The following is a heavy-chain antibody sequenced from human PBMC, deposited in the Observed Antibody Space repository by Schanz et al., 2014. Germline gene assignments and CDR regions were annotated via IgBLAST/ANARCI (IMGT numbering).Heavy chain of an antibody. D-gene: IGHD1-26*01. J-gene: IGHJ4*02. CDR3: ARGGATRFDY. V-gene: IGHV3-53*01. CDR2: MYINSGST. Sequence: EVQLVESGGGLIQPGGSLRLSCAVSGFTVNTNYMSWVRQAPGKGLEWISSMYINSGSTQYADSVKGRFIISRDNSKNTLYLQMSSLRAEDTALYYCARGGATRFDYWGQGTLVTVSS. CDR1: GFTVNTNY.